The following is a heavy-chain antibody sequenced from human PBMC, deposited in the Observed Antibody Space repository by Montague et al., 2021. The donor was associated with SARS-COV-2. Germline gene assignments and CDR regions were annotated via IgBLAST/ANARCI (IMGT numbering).Heavy chain of an antibody. V-gene: IGHV3-33*01. J-gene: IGHJ4*02. CDR3: ARDAYGSGSYYFDY. CDR1: GFTFSSYG. CDR2: TWYDGSNK. D-gene: IGHD3-10*01. Sequence: SLRLSFSASGFTFSSYGMHWVRQAPGKGLEWVAVTWYDGSNKYYADSVKGRFTISRDNSKNTLYLQMNSLRAEDTAVYYCARDAYGSGSYYFDYWGQGTLVTVSS.